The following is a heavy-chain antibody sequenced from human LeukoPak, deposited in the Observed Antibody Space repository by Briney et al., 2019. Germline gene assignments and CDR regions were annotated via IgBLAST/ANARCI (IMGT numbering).Heavy chain of an antibody. CDR3: ARVRYGSGSYYFDN. Sequence: SETLSLTCTVSGGSVSNASYYWSWIRRPPGKGLDWIGYVFYSGSTNYSPSLKSRVTVSVDTSRNQFSLILTAVTAADTAVYHWARVRYGSGSYYFDNWGQGTLVSVSS. CDR2: VFYSGST. D-gene: IGHD3-10*01. V-gene: IGHV4-61*01. J-gene: IGHJ4*02. CDR1: GGSVSNASYY.